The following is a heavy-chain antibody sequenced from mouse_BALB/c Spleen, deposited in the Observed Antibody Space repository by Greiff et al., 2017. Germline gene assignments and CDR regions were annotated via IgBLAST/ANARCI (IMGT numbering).Heavy chain of an antibody. CDR2: ISSGGGST. CDR3: ARRRYDYDGFDD. V-gene: IGHV5-12-1*01. Sequence: EVQGVESGGGLVKPGGSLKLSCAASGFAFSSYDMYWVRQTPEKRLEWVAYISSGGGSTYYPDTVKGRFTISRDNAKNTLYLQMSSLKSEDTAMYYCARRRYDYDGFDDWGQGTTLTVSS. D-gene: IGHD2-4*01. CDR1: GFAFSSYD. J-gene: IGHJ2*01.